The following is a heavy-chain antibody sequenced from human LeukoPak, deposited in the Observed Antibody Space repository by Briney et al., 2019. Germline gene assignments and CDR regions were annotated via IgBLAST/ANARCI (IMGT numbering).Heavy chain of an antibody. CDR3: ARARLGGVVVTAITDYYFDY. Sequence: GGSLRLSCAASGFTFSSYWMSWVRQAPGKGLEWVANIKQDGSEKYYVDSVKGRFTISRDNAKNSLYLQMNSLRAEDTAVYYCARARLGGVVVTAITDYYFDYWGQGTLVTVSS. V-gene: IGHV3-7*01. D-gene: IGHD2-21*02. CDR1: GFTFSSYW. J-gene: IGHJ4*02. CDR2: IKQDGSEK.